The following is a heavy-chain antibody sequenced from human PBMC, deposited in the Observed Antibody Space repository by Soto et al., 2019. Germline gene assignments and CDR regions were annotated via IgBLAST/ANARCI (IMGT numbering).Heavy chain of an antibody. D-gene: IGHD4-17*01. V-gene: IGHV1-18*01. CDR2: ISVYNVKT. Sequence: QVQLVQSGAEVKKPGASVKVSCKASGYTFTSYGISWVRQAPGQGLEWRGRISVYNVKTNYAQKFPGKVPITTDTSTSTAYMELRSLRFDDTAVYYCASGTTGETGSYWGQGTLVTVSS. CDR1: GYTFTSYG. J-gene: IGHJ4*02. CDR3: ASGTTGETGSY.